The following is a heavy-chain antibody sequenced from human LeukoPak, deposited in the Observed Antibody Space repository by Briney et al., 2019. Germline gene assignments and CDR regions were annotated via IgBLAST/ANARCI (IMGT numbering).Heavy chain of an antibody. J-gene: IGHJ4*02. CDR1: GYTFTGYY. CDR3: AGDRGQQWLVPGALGY. D-gene: IGHD6-19*01. Sequence: ASVKVSCKASGYTFTGYYMHWVRQAPRQGLEWMGWINPNSGGTNYAQKFQGRVTMTRDTSISTAYMELSRLRSDDTAVYYCAGDRGQQWLVPGALGYWGQGTLVTVSS. V-gene: IGHV1-2*02. CDR2: INPNSGGT.